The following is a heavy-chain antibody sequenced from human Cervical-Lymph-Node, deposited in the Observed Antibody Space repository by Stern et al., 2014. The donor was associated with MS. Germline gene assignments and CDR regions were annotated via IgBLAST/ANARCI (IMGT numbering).Heavy chain of an antibody. CDR1: GFIFSDFW. Sequence: EVQLEESGRGLVQPGGSLRLSCTASGFIFSDFWMGWVRQAPGRGLEWVANIDYDANENFYVASVRGRFTISRDNAKKSLYLHMTSLRPEDTAVYYCVRIAYYFDSWGQGALVTVSS. D-gene: IGHD6-13*01. J-gene: IGHJ4*02. CDR3: VRIAYYFDS. CDR2: IDYDANEN. V-gene: IGHV3-7*01.